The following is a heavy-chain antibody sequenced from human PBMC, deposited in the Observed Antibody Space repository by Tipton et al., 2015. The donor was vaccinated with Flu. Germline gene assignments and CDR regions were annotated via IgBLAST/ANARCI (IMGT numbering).Heavy chain of an antibody. Sequence: TLSLTCTVSGYSISSGYYWGWIRQPPGKGLEWIGSISHSGNTYYNPSLKSRVTMSVDTSKNQFSLKLNSATAADTAVYYCARSTYYYGSGSSDYWGQGSLVTVSS. CDR1: GYSISSGYY. CDR2: ISHSGNT. V-gene: IGHV4-38-2*02. CDR3: ARSTYYYGSGSSDY. D-gene: IGHD3-10*01. J-gene: IGHJ4*02.